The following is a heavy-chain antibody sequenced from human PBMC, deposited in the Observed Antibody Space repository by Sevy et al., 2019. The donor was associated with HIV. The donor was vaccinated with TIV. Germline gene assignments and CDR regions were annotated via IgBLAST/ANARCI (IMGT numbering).Heavy chain of an antibody. CDR1: GYTFINYN. Sequence: ASVKVSCKAYGYTFINYNIHWVRQAPGQGLEWMGIFNPSSGSTTYAQKFQGRVTMTSDTSTSTVYMELSSLRSEDTAVYFCATDPFSGTYNYFDYWGQGTLVTVSS. D-gene: IGHD1-26*01. V-gene: IGHV1-46*03. CDR3: ATDPFSGTYNYFDY. CDR2: FNPSSGST. J-gene: IGHJ4*02.